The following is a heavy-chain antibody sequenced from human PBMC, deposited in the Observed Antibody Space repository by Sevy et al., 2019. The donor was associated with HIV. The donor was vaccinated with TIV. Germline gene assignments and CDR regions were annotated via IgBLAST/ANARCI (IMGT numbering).Heavy chain of an antibody. J-gene: IGHJ6*02. CDR2: VSSSSTYI. V-gene: IGHV3-21*01. CDR1: AFTFSTYS. D-gene: IGHD2-8*02. CDR3: ARDLCTGGVCPRWGYYYYGMDV. Sequence: GGSLRLSCAASAFTFSTYSMNWVRQAPGKGLEWISSVSSSSTYIYYEESVKGRFTIARDNAKNSLNLQMNSLRVEDTAVYYCARDLCTGGVCPRWGYYYYGMDVWGQGTTVTVSS.